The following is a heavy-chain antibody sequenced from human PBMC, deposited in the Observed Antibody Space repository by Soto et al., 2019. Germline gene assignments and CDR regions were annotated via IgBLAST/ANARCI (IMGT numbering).Heavy chain of an antibody. D-gene: IGHD3-10*01. J-gene: IGHJ3*01. Sequence: SLRLSCAGSGFTFADYTITWLRQAPGKGLEWVGFIRGKGYGGTAEYAASVKGRFTISRDDSKSIAYLQMNSLKTEDIAVYFCTRDQPITPWGQGTMVTVSS. V-gene: IGHV3-49*03. CDR1: GFTFADYT. CDR3: TRDQPITP. CDR2: IRGKGYGGTA.